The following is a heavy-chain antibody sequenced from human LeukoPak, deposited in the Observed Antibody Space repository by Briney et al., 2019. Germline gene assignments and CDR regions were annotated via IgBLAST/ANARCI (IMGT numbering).Heavy chain of an antibody. V-gene: IGHV1-46*03. Sequence: GASVKVSCKASGYTFTSYYMHWVRQAPGQGLEWMGIINPSGGSTSYAQKFQGRVTMTRDTSTSRVYMELSSLRSEDTAVYYCARGGLYYYDSSGYLGSFDYWGQGTLVTVSS. CDR3: ARGGLYYYDSSGYLGSFDY. CDR2: INPSGGST. D-gene: IGHD3-22*01. J-gene: IGHJ4*02. CDR1: GYTFTSYY.